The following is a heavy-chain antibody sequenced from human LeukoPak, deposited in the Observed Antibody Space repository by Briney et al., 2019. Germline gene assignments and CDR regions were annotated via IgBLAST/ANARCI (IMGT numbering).Heavy chain of an antibody. Sequence: SETLSLTCTVSGGSISSYYWGWIRQPPGKGLEWIGYIYYSGSTNYNPSLKSRVTISVDTSKNQFSLKLSSVTAADTAVYYCAREATVSYDILTGYEENFIDYWGQGTLVTVSS. V-gene: IGHV4-59*01. J-gene: IGHJ4*02. D-gene: IGHD3-9*01. CDR2: IYYSGST. CDR3: AREATVSYDILTGYEENFIDY. CDR1: GGSISSYY.